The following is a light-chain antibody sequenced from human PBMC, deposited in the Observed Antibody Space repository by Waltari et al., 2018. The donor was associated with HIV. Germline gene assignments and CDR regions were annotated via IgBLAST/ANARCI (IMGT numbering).Light chain of an antibody. CDR2: DVS. Sequence: QSALTQPRSVSGSPGQSVTISCTGTSSDVGGYNYVSWYQQHPGKAPKLMIYDVSKRPSWVPDRFSRSTSGNTPSLTISGLQAEDEADYYCCSYAGSYTHVVFGGGTKLTVL. CDR3: CSYAGSYTHVV. V-gene: IGLV2-11*01. J-gene: IGLJ2*01. CDR1: SSDVGGYNY.